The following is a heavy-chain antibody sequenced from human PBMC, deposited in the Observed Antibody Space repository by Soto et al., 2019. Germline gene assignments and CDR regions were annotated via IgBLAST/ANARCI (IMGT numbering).Heavy chain of an antibody. D-gene: IGHD3-10*01. CDR2: IKPNSGGT. CDR3: ARGFYGSDYYGMDV. V-gene: IGHV1-2*02. CDR1: GGTFSGYA. Sequence: ASVKVSCKASGGTFSGYAISWVRQAPGQGLEWMGWIKPNSGGTKYAQKFQGRVTLTRDTSISTAYVDLSGLRSDDTAVYYCARGFYGSDYYGMDVWGPGTTVTVSS. J-gene: IGHJ6*02.